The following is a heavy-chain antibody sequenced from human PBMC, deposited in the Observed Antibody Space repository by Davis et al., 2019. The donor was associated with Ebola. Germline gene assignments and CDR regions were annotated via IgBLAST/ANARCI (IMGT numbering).Heavy chain of an antibody. D-gene: IGHD3-3*01. J-gene: IGHJ6*02. CDR2: IYSGGST. V-gene: IGHV3-53*04. CDR1: GFTFSSYW. Sequence: PGGSLRLSCAASGFTFSSYWMSWVRQAPGKGLEWVSVIYSGGSTYYADSVKGRFTISRHNSKNTLYLQMNSLRAEDTAVYYCAVWSGYLGLDVWGQGTTVTVSS. CDR3: AVWSGYLGLDV.